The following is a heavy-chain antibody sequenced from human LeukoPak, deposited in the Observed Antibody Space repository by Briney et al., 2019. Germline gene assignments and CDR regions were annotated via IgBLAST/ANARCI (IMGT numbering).Heavy chain of an antibody. CDR3: AIVLRYFDWLDAFDI. CDR1: GGSFSGYY. Sequence: SETLSLTCAVYGGSFSGYYWSWIRQPPGKGLEWIGEINHSGSTNYNPSLKSRVTISVDTSKNQFSLKLSSVTAADTAVYYCAIVLRYFDWLDAFDIWGQGTMVTVSS. J-gene: IGHJ3*02. CDR2: INHSGST. V-gene: IGHV4-34*01. D-gene: IGHD3-9*01.